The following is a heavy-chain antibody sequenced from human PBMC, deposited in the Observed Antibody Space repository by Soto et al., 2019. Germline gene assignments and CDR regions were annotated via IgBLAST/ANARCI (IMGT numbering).Heavy chain of an antibody. CDR2: IYPGDSDT. CDR1: GYSFTSYW. J-gene: IGHJ3*02. D-gene: IGHD3-9*01. CDR3: ATLSPPPYYDILTGYDAFDI. Sequence: GESLKISCKGSGYSFTSYWIGWVRQMPGKGLEWMGIIYPGDSDTRYSPSFQGQVTISADKSISTAYLQWSSLKASDTAMYYCATLSPPPYYDILTGYDAFDIWGQGTMGTVSS. V-gene: IGHV5-51*01.